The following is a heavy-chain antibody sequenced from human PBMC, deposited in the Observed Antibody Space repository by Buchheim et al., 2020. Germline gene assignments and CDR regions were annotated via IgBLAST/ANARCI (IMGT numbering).Heavy chain of an antibody. Sequence: QVQLVESGGGVVQPGRYLRLSCAASGFTFSSYGMHWVRQAPGKGLEWVAVISYDGSNKYYADSVKGRFTISRENSKNKLYLQMNSLRAEDTAVYYWAKVYRDGYNTLGNWGQGTL. CDR1: GFTFSSYG. CDR2: ISYDGSNK. CDR3: AKVYRDGYNTLGN. D-gene: IGHD5-24*01. V-gene: IGHV3-30*18. J-gene: IGHJ4*02.